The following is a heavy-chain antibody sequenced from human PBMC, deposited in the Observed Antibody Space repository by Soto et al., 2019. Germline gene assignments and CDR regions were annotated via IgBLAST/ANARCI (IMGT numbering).Heavy chain of an antibody. Sequence: TSETLSLTCAVSGGSITSTNWWSWVRQPPGKGLEWIGEIYHSGTTNYNPSLKSRVTISVDKSKNQFSLRLTSVTAADTAVYYCAREGDEGNYFDYWGQGTLVTVSS. CDR1: GGSITSTNW. D-gene: IGHD3-10*01. V-gene: IGHV4-4*02. CDR3: AREGDEGNYFDY. J-gene: IGHJ4*02. CDR2: IYHSGTT.